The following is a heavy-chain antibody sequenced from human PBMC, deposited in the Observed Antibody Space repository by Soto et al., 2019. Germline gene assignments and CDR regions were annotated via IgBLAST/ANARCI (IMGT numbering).Heavy chain of an antibody. CDR2: LIPIFGTA. CDR1: GGTFSSYA. CDR3: ARGVTMVRGPGDYYSYGMEV. V-gene: IGHV1-69*13. D-gene: IGHD3-10*01. J-gene: IGHJ6*02. Sequence: ASVKVSCKASGGTFSSYAISWVRQAPVQGLEWMGGLIPIFGTANYAQKFQGRVTITADESTSTAYMELSSLRSEDTAVYYCARGVTMVRGPGDYYSYGMEVWGQGTPVTVSS.